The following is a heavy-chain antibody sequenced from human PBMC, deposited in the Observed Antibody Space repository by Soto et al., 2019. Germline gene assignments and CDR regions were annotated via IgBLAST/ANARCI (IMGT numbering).Heavy chain of an antibody. CDR2: ISAYNGNT. D-gene: IGHD1-1*01. CDR3: ARDAPKTNDYYYYGMDV. CDR1: GYTFTSYG. J-gene: IGHJ6*02. Sequence: ASVKVSCKASGYTFTSYGISWLRQSPGQGLEWMGWISAYNGNTNYAQKLQGRVTMTTDTSTSTAYMELRSLRSDDTAVYYCARDAPKTNDYYYYGMDVWGQGTTVTVSS. V-gene: IGHV1-18*01.